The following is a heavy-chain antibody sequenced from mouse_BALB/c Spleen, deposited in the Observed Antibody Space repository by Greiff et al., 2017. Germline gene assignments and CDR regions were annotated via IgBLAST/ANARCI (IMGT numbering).Heavy chain of an antibody. D-gene: IGHD2-4*01. CDR1: GFSLTSYG. CDR3: ARNFYDYPYYFDY. CDR2: IWSGGST. J-gene: IGHJ2*01. V-gene: IGHV2-4-1*01. Sequence: QVQLQQSGPGLVQPSQSLSITCTVSGFSLTSYGVHWVRQSPGKGLEWLGAIWSGGSTDYNAAFISRLSISKDNSKSQVFFKMNSLRADDTAIYYCARNFYDYPYYFDYWGQGTTLTVSS.